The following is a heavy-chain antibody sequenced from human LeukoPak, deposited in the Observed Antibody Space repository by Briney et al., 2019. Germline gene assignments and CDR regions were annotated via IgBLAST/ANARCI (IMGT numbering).Heavy chain of an antibody. CDR1: GYTFTSYY. CDR2: INPSGGST. V-gene: IGHV1-46*01. Sequence: ASVKVSCKASGYTFTSYYMHWVRQAPGQGLEWMGIINPSGGSTSYAQKFQGRVTMTRDTSTSTVYMELSSLRSEDTAVYYCASIKYYYDSGTRDAFDIWGQGTMVTVSS. CDR3: ASIKYYYDSGTRDAFDI. D-gene: IGHD3-22*01. J-gene: IGHJ3*02.